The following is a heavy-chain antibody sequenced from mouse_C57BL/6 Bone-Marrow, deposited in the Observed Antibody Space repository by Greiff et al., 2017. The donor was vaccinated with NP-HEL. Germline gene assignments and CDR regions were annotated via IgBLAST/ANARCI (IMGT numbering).Heavy chain of an antibody. Sequence: VQLQQSGPELVKPGASVKISCKASGYAFSSSWMNWVKQRPGKGLEWIGRIYPGDGDTNYNGKFKGKATLTADKSSSTAYMQLSSLTSEDSAVYFFASCVFDYWGQGTTLTVSS. V-gene: IGHV1-82*01. CDR1: GYAFSSSW. J-gene: IGHJ2*01. CDR2: IYPGDGDT. CDR3: ASCVFDY.